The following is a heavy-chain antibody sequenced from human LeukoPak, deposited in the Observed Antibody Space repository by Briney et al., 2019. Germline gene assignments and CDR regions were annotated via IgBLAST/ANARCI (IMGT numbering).Heavy chain of an antibody. CDR1: GFTFSSYW. J-gene: IGHJ3*02. Sequence: GGALRLSCAASGFTFSSYWMHWVRQAPGKGLLCVSRINSDGSSTSYADSVKGRFTISRDNAKNTLYLQMNSLRAEDTAVYYCAREITMVRGVTHDAFDIWGQGTMVTVSS. D-gene: IGHD3-10*01. CDR3: AREITMVRGVTHDAFDI. CDR2: INSDGSST. V-gene: IGHV3-74*01.